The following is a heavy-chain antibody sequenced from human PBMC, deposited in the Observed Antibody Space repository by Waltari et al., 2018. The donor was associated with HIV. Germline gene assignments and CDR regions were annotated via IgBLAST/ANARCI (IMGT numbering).Heavy chain of an antibody. CDR1: VLTFSIYA. V-gene: IGHV3-30-3*01. D-gene: IGHD2-2*01. Sequence: QVQLVASGGGVVQPGRSLRLSLAPSVLTFSIYAMHWLRPAPGKGLEWVAVISYDGSNKYYADSVKGRFTISRDNSKNTLYLQMNSLRAEDTAVYYCARDPQYCSSTSCSYYFDYWGQGTLVTVSS. J-gene: IGHJ4*02. CDR3: ARDPQYCSSTSCSYYFDY. CDR2: ISYDGSNK.